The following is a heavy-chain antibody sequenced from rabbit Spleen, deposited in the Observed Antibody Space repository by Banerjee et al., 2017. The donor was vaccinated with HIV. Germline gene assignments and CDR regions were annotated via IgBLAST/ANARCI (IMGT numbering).Heavy chain of an antibody. CDR1: GFSFISGYD. CDR2: AYAGRSGST. V-gene: IGHV1S45*01. J-gene: IGHJ6*01. CDR3: ANDARPPFATYGMDL. Sequence: QERLVESGGGLVQGGGSLKLSCTASGFSFISGYDMCWVLQAPGKGLEWGACAYAGRSGSTYSTPWAKGRFTISPTPATTVTRLTTSLTAADTATYFCANDARPPFATYGMDLWGPGTLVTV.